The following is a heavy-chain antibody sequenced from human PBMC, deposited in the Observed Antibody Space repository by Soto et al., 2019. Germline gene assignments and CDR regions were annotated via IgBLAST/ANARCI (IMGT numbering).Heavy chain of an antibody. J-gene: IGHJ4*02. CDR2: VYYSGST. CDR3: ARGLGYCISARFYPRPAFDY. CDR1: GGSISSYY. Sequence: QVQLQESGPGLVKPSETLSLTCSVSGGSISSYYWSWIRQPQGQGLEWIGYVYYSGSTNYNPSLKSRVTMSVDTSKIQFSLKLSSVTAADTAVYYYARGLGYCISARFYPRPAFDYWGQGTLVTVSS. D-gene: IGHD2-2*01. V-gene: IGHV4-59*01.